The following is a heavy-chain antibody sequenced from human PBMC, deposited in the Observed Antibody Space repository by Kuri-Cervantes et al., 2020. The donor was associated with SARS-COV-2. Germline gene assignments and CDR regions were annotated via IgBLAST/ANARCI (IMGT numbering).Heavy chain of an antibody. CDR2: IKQDGSEK. V-gene: IGHV3-7*01. J-gene: IGHJ4*02. CDR3: ARDSGYGSGSSYPAN. D-gene: IGHD3-10*01. CDR1: GFTFSSYS. Sequence: LSLTCAASGFTFSSYSMNWVRQAPGKGLEWVANIKQDGSEKYYVDSVKGRFTISRDNAKNSLYLQMNSLRAEDTAVYYCARDSGYGSGSSYPANWGQGTLVTVSS.